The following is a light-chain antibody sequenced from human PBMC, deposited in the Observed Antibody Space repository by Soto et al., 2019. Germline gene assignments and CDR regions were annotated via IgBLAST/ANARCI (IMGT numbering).Light chain of an antibody. CDR3: CSYAGSSTFV. CDR2: EGS. J-gene: IGLJ1*01. Sequence: QSVLTQPASVSGSPGQSITISCTGTSSDVGSYNLVSWYQQHPGKAPKLMIYEGSKRPSGVSNRFSCSKSGNTASLTISRLQAEDEADYYCCSYAGSSTFVFGTGTKVTVL. V-gene: IGLV2-23*03. CDR1: SSDVGSYNL.